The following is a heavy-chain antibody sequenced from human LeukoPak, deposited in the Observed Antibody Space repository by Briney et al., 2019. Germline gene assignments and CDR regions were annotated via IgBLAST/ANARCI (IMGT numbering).Heavy chain of an antibody. J-gene: IGHJ4*02. Sequence: SETLSLTCTVSGGSIGSYYWNWIRQPPGKGLEWIGYVSYSGSTDYNPSLKSRVIMSVDKSKNQFSLKLSSVTAADTAVYFCARATSGYYFDFWDQGTLVTVSS. CDR2: VSYSGST. CDR1: GGSIGSYY. CDR3: ARATSGYYFDF. D-gene: IGHD3-22*01. V-gene: IGHV4-59*01.